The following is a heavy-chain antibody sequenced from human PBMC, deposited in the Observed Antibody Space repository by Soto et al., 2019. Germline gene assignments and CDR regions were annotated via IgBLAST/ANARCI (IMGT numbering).Heavy chain of an antibody. D-gene: IGHD2-15*01. CDR2: ISGSGGST. V-gene: IGHV3-23*01. Sequence: GGSLRLSCAASGFTFSSYAMSWVRQAPGKGLGWVSAISGSGGSTYYADSVKGRFTISRDNSKNTLYLQMNSLRAEDTAVYYCAKDRYCSGGSCYSPNWFDPWGQGTLVTVSS. J-gene: IGHJ5*02. CDR3: AKDRYCSGGSCYSPNWFDP. CDR1: GFTFSSYA.